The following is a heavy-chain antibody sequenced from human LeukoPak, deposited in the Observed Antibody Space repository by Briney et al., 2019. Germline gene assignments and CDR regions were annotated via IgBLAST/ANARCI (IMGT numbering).Heavy chain of an antibody. V-gene: IGHV3-21*06. CDR2: ITSTSDYI. J-gene: IGHJ4*02. CDR3: ARYYYDSGGYNLLDY. CDR1: GFTFSSYS. D-gene: IGHD3-22*01. Sequence: KAGGSLRLSCAASGFTFSSYSMSWVRQAPGKGLEWVSSITSTSDYIYYADSVKGRFTISRDNARNSLYLQMNSLRPEDTAVYYCARYYYDSGGYNLLDYWGQGTLVTVSS.